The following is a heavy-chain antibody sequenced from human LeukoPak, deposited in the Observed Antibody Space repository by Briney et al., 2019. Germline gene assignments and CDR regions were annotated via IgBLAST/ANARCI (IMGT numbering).Heavy chain of an antibody. CDR3: AKVTNRAAEAHPRVYSRGVYYFDY. CDR1: GFTFSSYA. CDR2: ISGSGGST. J-gene: IGHJ4*02. V-gene: IGHV3-23*01. Sequence: GGSLRLSCAASGFTFSSYAMSWVCQAPGKGLEWVSAISGSGGSTYYADPVKGRFTISRDNSKNTLYLQMNSLRAEDTAVYYCAKVTNRAAEAHPRVYSRGVYYFDYWGQGTLVTVSS. D-gene: IGHD6-13*01.